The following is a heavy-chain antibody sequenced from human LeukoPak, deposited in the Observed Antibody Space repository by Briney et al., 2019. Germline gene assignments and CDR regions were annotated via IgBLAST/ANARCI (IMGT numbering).Heavy chain of an antibody. J-gene: IGHJ6*02. CDR2: IYYSGTI. CDR3: AREGSAYGMDV. V-gene: IGHV4-61*01. D-gene: IGHD2-15*01. CDR1: GYSISSGYF. Sequence: SETLSLTCTVSGYSISSGYFWTWIRQPPGKGLEWIAYIYYSGTINYNPSLKSRVTISLDTSKNQVSLNLSSVTAADTAVYYCAREGSAYGMDVWGQGTTVTVSS.